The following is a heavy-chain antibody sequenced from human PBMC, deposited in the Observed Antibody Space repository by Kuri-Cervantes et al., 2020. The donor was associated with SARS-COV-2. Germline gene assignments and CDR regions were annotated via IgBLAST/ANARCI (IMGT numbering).Heavy chain of an antibody. CDR1: GGSISSGGYY. CDR2: IYYSGST. J-gene: IGHJ4*02. D-gene: IGHD3-10*01. Sequence: LRLSCTVSGGSISSGGYYWSWIRQHPGKGLEWIGYIYYSGSTYYNPSLKSRVTISVDTSKNQFSLKLSSVTAADTAVYYCARVAVVGWFGESYGDYYFDYWGQGTLVTVSS. CDR3: ARVAVVGWFGESYGDYYFDY. V-gene: IGHV4-31*02.